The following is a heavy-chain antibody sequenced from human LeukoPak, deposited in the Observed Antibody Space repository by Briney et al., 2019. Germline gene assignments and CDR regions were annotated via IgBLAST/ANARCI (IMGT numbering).Heavy chain of an antibody. CDR1: GFTFDDYA. Sequence: GRSLRLSCAASGFTFDDYAMHWVRQASGKGLEWVSGISWNSGSIGYADSVKGRFTISRDNAKNSLYLQMNSLRAEDTALYYCAKDSHYYYYYGMDVWGQGTTVTVSS. V-gene: IGHV3-9*01. CDR3: AKDSHYYYYYGMDV. CDR2: ISWNSGSI. J-gene: IGHJ6*02.